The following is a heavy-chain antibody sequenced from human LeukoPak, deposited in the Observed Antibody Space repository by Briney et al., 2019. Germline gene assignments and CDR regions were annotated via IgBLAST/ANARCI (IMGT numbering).Heavy chain of an antibody. D-gene: IGHD3-22*01. CDR2: IYYSGTT. CDR1: GGSITSSSHY. V-gene: IGHV4-39*07. Sequence: SETLSLTCSVSGGSITSSSHYWGWIRQSPEKGLEWIGSIYYSGTTYYNPSLKSRVTISLDTSKNQFSLKLTSVTAADTAVYYCAREKTYYDSIGNYYGGVFDYWGQGTLVTVSS. J-gene: IGHJ4*02. CDR3: AREKTYYDSIGNYYGGVFDY.